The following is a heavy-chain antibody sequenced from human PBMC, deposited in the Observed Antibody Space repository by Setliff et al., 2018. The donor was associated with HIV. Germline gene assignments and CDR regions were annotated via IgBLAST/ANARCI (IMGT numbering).Heavy chain of an antibody. CDR1: GYTFTNYY. CDR3: ARDAFDYTAYYYSYMDV. J-gene: IGHJ6*03. V-gene: IGHV1-46*01. Sequence: ASVKVSCKASGYTFTNYYIHWVRQAPGQGLEWRGIINPSGGSTTYAQKFQGRVTMTRDTSTSTVYMELSSLRSEDTAVYYCARDAFDYTAYYYSYMDVWGKGTTVTVSS. D-gene: IGHD4-4*01. CDR2: INPSGGST.